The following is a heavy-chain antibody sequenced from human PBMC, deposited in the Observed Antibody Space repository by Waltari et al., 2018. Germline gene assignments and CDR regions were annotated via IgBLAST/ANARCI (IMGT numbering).Heavy chain of an antibody. Sequence: QLQLQQSGPGLVKPSESLSLTCAVSGDSMSERDWWSWVRQPPGKGLEWIGQIHRSGRSNYHPALESRVTLSIDTSNKQFSLRLPAATAADTAVYYCARDRGRGLYLDSWGQGTLVTVSP. V-gene: IGHV4-4*02. CDR2: IHRSGRS. J-gene: IGHJ4*02. D-gene: IGHD2-15*01. CDR3: ARDRGRGLYLDS. CDR1: GDSMSERDW.